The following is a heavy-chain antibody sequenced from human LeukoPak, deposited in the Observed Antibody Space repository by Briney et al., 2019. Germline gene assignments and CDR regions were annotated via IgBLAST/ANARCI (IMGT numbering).Heavy chain of an antibody. CDR3: ARVAYSSGWYAVSYYYYYGMDV. J-gene: IGHJ6*02. D-gene: IGHD6-19*01. V-gene: IGHV4-59*01. Sequence: SETLSLTCTVSGGSISSYYWSWIRQPPGKGLEWIGYIYYSGSTNYNPSLKSRVTISVDTSKNQFSLKLSSVTAADTAVYYCARVAYSSGWYAVSYYYYYGMDVWGQGTTVTVSS. CDR1: GGSISSYY. CDR2: IYYSGST.